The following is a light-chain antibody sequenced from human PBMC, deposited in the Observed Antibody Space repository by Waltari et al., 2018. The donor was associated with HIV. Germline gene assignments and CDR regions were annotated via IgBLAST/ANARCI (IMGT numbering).Light chain of an antibody. J-gene: IGLJ3*02. V-gene: IGLV2-14*01. CDR2: EVS. Sequence: QFPLTHPASLSGSPGQSITIPALGTSSNIGYYNYFSWSQQHPGKAPKLMIYEVSNRPSGISNRFSGSKSGNTASLTISALQAEDEADYFCSSVANSVTLSVLFGGGTKLTVL. CDR3: SSVANSVTLSVL. CDR1: SSNIGYYNY.